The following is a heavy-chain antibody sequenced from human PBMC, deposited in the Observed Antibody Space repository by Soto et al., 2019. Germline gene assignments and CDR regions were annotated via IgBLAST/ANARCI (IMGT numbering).Heavy chain of an antibody. V-gene: IGHV1-2*02. CDR3: ARRWASFDY. J-gene: IGHJ4*02. CDR1: GYTFKDDY. D-gene: IGHD3-16*01. Sequence: ASGQVPCKASGYTFKDDYIHLVRQAPGQGLEXMXXKXPXXXDXXXAQKFECRSTVPTDTSIDTAYMELSRLRSDDTAVYYCARRWASFDYWGQGALVTVSS. CDR2: KXPXXXDX.